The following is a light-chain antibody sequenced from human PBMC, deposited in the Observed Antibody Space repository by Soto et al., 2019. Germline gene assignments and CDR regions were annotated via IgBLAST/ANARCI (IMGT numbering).Light chain of an antibody. CDR2: EVS. J-gene: IGLJ2*01. CDR1: SSDVGGYNY. CDR3: SSYADSNSLV. Sequence: QSALTQPPSASGSPGQSVTISCTGTSSDVGGYNYVSWYQQHPGKAPKVMIYEVSKRPSGVPDRFSGSKSGNTASLTVSGLQAEDEADYYCSSYADSNSLVFGGGTKLTVL. V-gene: IGLV2-8*01.